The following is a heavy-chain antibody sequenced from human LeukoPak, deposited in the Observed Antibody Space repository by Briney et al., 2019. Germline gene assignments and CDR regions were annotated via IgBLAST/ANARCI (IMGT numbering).Heavy chain of an antibody. CDR3: ARERFGETDDAFDI. Sequence: GGSLRLSCAASGFTFSSYAMHWVRQAPGKGLEWVAVISYDRSNKYYADSVKGRFTISIDNSKNTLYLQMNSLRAEGTAVYYCARERFGETDDAFDIWGQGTMVTVSS. V-gene: IGHV3-30-3*01. J-gene: IGHJ3*02. CDR2: ISYDRSNK. D-gene: IGHD3-10*01. CDR1: GFTFSSYA.